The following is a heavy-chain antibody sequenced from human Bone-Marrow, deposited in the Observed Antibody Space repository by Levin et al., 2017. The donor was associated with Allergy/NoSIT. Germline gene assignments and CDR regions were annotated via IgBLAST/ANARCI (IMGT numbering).Heavy chain of an antibody. Sequence: ASVKVSCKASGYTFTDYYIHWVRQAPGQGLEWMGWINPNSGVRNYAQKFQVRVTMTRDTSISTAYMDLSRLRSDDTAVYYCARDPPYSSSCLNYWGQGTLVTVSS. CDR1: GYTFTDYY. CDR2: INPNSGVR. V-gene: IGHV1-2*02. D-gene: IGHD6-13*01. CDR3: ARDPPYSSSCLNY. J-gene: IGHJ4*02.